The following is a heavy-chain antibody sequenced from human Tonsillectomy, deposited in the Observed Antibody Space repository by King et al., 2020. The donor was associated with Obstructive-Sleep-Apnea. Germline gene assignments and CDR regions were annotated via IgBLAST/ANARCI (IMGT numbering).Heavy chain of an antibody. CDR1: GGSISSHY. CDR2: LYYSGTT. J-gene: IGHJ4*02. Sequence: QLQESGPGLVKPSETLSLTCTVSGGSISSHYWIWIRQPPGKGLEWIGYLYYSGTTTYNPSLKNRLTISLDTSKNQFSLKLSSVTAADTAVYYCASVDYVLYYFNYWGQGALVTVSS. D-gene: IGHD4-17*01. V-gene: IGHV4-59*11. CDR3: ASVDYVLYYFNY.